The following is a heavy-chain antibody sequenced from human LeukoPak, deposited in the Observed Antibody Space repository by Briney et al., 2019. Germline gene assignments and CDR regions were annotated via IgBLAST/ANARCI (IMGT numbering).Heavy chain of an antibody. J-gene: IGHJ1*01. CDR3: GRAFPPLRTSSAGDL. CDR2: ISGRSSHI. D-gene: IGHD3-16*01. CDR1: GFSFSDYD. V-gene: IGHV3-21*01. Sequence: GGSLRLSCSASGFSFSDYDMNWVRQAPGKGLEWVTAISGRSSHIYYGESVKGRFTISRDNAKNSLYLQMDSLGVEDTAVYYCGRAFPPLRTSSAGDLWGQGTLVIVSS.